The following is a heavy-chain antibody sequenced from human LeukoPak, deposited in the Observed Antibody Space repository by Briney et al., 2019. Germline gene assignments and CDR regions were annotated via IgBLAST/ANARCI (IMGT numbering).Heavy chain of an antibody. CDR3: ARGGLYDYIWGSYRHGRFDY. D-gene: IGHD3-16*02. Sequence: PSETLSLTCAVYGGSFSGYYWSWIRQPPGKGLEWIGEINHSGSTNYNPSLKSRVTISVDTSKNQFSLKLSSVTAADTAVYYCARGGLYDYIWGSYRHGRFDYWGQGTLVTVSS. CDR2: INHSGST. V-gene: IGHV4-34*01. J-gene: IGHJ4*02. CDR1: GGSFSGYY.